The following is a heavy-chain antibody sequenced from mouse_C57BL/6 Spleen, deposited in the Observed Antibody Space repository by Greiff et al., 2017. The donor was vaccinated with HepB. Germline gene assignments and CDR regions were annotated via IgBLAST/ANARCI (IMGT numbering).Heavy chain of an antibody. CDR1: GYTFTSYW. CDR3: ARGDEDDY. V-gene: IGHV1-59*01. J-gene: IGHJ2*01. D-gene: IGHD3-3*01. Sequence: VQLQQPGAELVRPGTSVKLSCKASGYTFTSYWMHWVKQRPGQGLEWIGVIDPSDSYTNYNQKFKGKATLTVDTSSSTAYMQLSSLTSEDSAVYYCARGDEDDYWGQGTTLTVSS. CDR2: IDPSDSYT.